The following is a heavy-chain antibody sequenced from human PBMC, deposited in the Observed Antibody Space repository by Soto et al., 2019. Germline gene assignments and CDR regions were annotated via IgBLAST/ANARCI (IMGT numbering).Heavy chain of an antibody. J-gene: IGHJ4*02. V-gene: IGHV3-30*18. CDR1: GFTFSSYG. CDR2: ISYDGSNK. CDR3: AKAQVPIFGVVIHYYFDY. D-gene: IGHD3-3*01. Sequence: VQLVESGGGVVQPGRSLRLSCAASGFTFSSYGMHWVRQAPGKGLEWVAVISYDGSNKYYADSVKGRFTISRDNSKNTLYLQMNSLRAEDTAVYYCAKAQVPIFGVVIHYYFDYWGQGTLVTVSS.